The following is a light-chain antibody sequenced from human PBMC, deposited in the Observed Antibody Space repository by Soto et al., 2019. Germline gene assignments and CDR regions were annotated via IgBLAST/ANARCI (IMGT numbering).Light chain of an antibody. Sequence: EIQMNQSPSSLSASVGDGVTITCRASHNVRTYLHWYKQQPGKAPKFLIYGTSNLQSRVPSRFSGSGSGTDFSLSISDLQPEDFATYYCQQSFSTLYTFGQGTKL. V-gene: IGKV1-39*01. CDR2: GTS. CDR3: QQSFSTLYT. J-gene: IGKJ2*01. CDR1: HNVRTY.